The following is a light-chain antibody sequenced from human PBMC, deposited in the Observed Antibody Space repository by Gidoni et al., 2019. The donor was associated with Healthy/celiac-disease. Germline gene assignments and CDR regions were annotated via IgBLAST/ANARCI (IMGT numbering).Light chain of an antibody. J-gene: IGKJ3*01. CDR3: QQYGSSRGIT. CDR1: QSVSSSY. CDR2: GAS. V-gene: IGKV3-20*01. Sequence: ETVLTQSPGTLSLSPGERATLSCRASQSVSSSYLAWYQQKPGQALRLLIYGASSSASGIPDRFSCSGSGTDFTLTISRLEPEDFAVYYCQQYGSSRGITFGPGTKVDIK.